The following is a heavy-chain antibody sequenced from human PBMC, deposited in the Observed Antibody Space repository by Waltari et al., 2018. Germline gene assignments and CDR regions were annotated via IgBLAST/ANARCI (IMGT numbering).Heavy chain of an antibody. D-gene: IGHD4-17*01. CDR3: ARVWGVTTSDF. CDR2: ISSSGPTI. Sequence: EVQLVESGGGLVQPGGSLRLSCAASGCSLSYYGMNWVRQAPGKGLEWLSFISSSGPTIHYADSVKGRFTVSRDNTKNSLSLQMNSLRAEDTAVYYCARVWGVTTSDFWGQGTLVTVSS. J-gene: IGHJ4*02. V-gene: IGHV3-48*03. CDR1: GCSLSYYG.